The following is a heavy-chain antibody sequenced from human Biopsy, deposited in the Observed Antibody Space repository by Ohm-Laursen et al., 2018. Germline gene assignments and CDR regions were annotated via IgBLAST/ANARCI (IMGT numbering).Heavy chain of an antibody. D-gene: IGHD2-21*01. V-gene: IGHV3-23*01. CDR3: AFCGPVCG. CDR2: ISASGGDK. J-gene: IGHJ4*02. Sequence: SLRLSCAASGITFTSYAFSWVRQGTEMGLEWVSGISASGGDKYYADSVKGRFTISRDNSKSTVYLQVSSLRPEDTARYYCAFCGPVCGWGQGTLVTVSS. CDR1: GITFTSYA.